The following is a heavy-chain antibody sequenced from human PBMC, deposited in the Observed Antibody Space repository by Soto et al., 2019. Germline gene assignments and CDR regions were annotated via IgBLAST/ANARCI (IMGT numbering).Heavy chain of an antibody. CDR2: INPASGST. V-gene: IGHV1-46*01. CDR3: ARDLAGGGH. CDR1: GYTFTHYY. J-gene: IGHJ4*02. D-gene: IGHD6-13*01. Sequence: QVQLVQSGAEVKKPGASVKLSCRTSGYTFTHYYIHWVRQAPGQGLEWLAIINPASGSTNYAQDFQGRVTLNMDTSSTTVYMALSGLRDEDTAIFYCARDLAGGGHWGLGTLVTVSS.